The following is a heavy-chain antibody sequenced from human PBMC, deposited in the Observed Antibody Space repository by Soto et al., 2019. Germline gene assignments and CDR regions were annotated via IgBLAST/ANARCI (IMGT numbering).Heavy chain of an antibody. CDR3: ARDRHYSGSYSEGYYYYGMDV. CDR1: GFTFSSYD. J-gene: IGHJ6*02. V-gene: IGHV3-13*01. Sequence: GGSLRLSCAASGFTFSSYDMHWVRQATGKGLEWVSAIGTAGDTYYPGSVKGRFTISRENAKNSLYLQMNSLRAEDTAVYYCARDRHYSGSYSEGYYYYGMDVWGQGTTVTVSS. CDR2: IGTAGDT. D-gene: IGHD1-26*01.